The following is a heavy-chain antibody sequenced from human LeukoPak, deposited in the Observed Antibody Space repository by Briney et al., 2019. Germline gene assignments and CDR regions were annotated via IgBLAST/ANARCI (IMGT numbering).Heavy chain of an antibody. Sequence: GSSVKVSCKASGGTFSSYAISWVRQALDKGLSGWEGSSLSLVQQTTHRSSRAESTSTAYMELSSLRSEDTAVYYCARSYYCSGGSCYGPMRYWGQGTLVTVSS. V-gene: IGHV1-69*01. CDR2: SSLSLVQ. D-gene: IGHD2-15*01. CDR3: ARSYYCSGGSCYGPMRY. CDR1: GGTFSSYA. J-gene: IGHJ4*02.